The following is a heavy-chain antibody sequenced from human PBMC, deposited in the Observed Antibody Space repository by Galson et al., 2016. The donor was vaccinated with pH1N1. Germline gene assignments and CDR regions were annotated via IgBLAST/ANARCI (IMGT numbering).Heavy chain of an antibody. CDR1: GFTFRLHG. Sequence: SLRLSCAASGFTFRLHGMCWVRQAFGKGLEWVAYISGGGGDKFYAESVRGRFTISRDNAYSTVSLQMDRLTVDDTAIYYCVQEDSRGDSYFLENWGQGTPVTVSS. CDR2: ISGGGGDK. CDR3: VQEDSRGDSYFLEN. V-gene: IGHV3-23*01. J-gene: IGHJ4*02. D-gene: IGHD2-21*01.